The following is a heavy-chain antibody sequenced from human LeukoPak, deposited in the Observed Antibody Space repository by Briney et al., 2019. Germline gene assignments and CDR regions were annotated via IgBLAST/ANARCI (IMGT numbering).Heavy chain of an antibody. J-gene: IGHJ4*02. D-gene: IGHD5-18*01. CDR2: INHSGSS. CDR1: GGSFSGYY. V-gene: IGHV4-34*01. CDR3: ARATSGYNYAYNY. Sequence: SETLSLTCVVYGGSFSGYYWNWIRQPPGKGPEWIGEINHSGSSHYNPSLKSRVTISVDTSKNQFSLKLSSVTAADTAVYYCARATSGYNYAYNYWGQGTLVTVSS.